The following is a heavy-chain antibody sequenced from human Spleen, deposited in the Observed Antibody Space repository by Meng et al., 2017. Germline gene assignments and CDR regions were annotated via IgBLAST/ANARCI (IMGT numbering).Heavy chain of an antibody. CDR1: GFTFNTHW. V-gene: IGHV3-74*01. Sequence: EARLAESGGGLVQPGGSLRLSCEASGFTFNTHWMHWVRQAPGKGLVYVSRIKSDGSITNYADSVKGRFTISRDNAKSLLYLQMNSLRAEDMAVYYCAMSWGGAGIDFWGQGTLVTVSS. CDR3: AMSWGGAGIDF. CDR2: IKSDGSIT. J-gene: IGHJ4*02. D-gene: IGHD6-13*01.